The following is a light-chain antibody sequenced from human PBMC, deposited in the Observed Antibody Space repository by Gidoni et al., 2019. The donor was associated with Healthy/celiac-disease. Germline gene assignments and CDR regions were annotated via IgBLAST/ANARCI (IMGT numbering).Light chain of an antibody. J-gene: IGKJ1*01. V-gene: IGKV1-5*03. CDR3: QQYNSYAT. CDR2: KAS. Sequence: DIQMTQSPSTLSASVGDRVTITCRASQSISSWLAWYQQKPGKAPKLLIYKASSLESGVPARVSGSGSGTEVTLTISSLQPDDFATYYCQQYNSYATFGQGTKVEIK. CDR1: QSISSW.